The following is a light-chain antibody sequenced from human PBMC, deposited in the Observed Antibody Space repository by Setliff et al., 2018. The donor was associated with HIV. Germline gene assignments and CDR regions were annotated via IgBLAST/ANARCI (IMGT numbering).Light chain of an antibody. CDR1: SSDVGAYNY. Sequence: QSVLTQPASVSGSPGQSITISCTGTSSDVGAYNYVSWYQQHPGKAPKLMIYGVSNRPSGVSNRFSGSKSGNTASLTISGLQADDEADYYCMSKTRSITWVFGGGTQLTVL. CDR2: GVS. J-gene: IGLJ3*02. V-gene: IGLV2-14*03. CDR3: MSKTRSITWV.